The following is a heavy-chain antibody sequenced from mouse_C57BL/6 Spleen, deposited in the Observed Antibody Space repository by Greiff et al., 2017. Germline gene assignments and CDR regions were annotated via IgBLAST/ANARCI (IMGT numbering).Heavy chain of an antibody. J-gene: IGHJ2*01. CDR3: ARSWDWEWDFDY. Sequence: QVQLKQPGAELVKPGASVKLSCKASGYTFTSYWMHWVKQRPGQGLEWIGMIHPNSGSTNYNEKFKSKATLTVDKSSSTAYMQLSSLTSEDSAVYYCARSWDWEWDFDYWGQGTTLTVSS. CDR2: IHPNSGST. V-gene: IGHV1-64*01. CDR1: GYTFTSYW. D-gene: IGHD4-1*01.